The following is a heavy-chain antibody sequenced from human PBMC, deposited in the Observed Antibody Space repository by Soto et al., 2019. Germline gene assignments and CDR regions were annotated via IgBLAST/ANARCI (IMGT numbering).Heavy chain of an antibody. CDR2: TYYRSQWYN. CDR3: ARTVARDYYCNGVDV. V-gene: IGHV6-1*01. J-gene: IGHJ6*02. Sequence: SQTLSLTCVISGDSVSSNSAVWIWLRQSPPRALEWLGRTYYRSQWYNDYAVSVKGRIIIKPDTSKNQYSLQLSSVTPEDTAVYYCARTVARDYYCNGVDVWGQGTTVTVSS. D-gene: IGHD6-19*01. CDR1: GDSVSSNSAV.